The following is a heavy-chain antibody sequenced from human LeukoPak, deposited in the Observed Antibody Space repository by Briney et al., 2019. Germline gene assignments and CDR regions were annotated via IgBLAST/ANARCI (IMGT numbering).Heavy chain of an antibody. D-gene: IGHD3-22*01. Sequence: SQTLSLTCTVSGVSVSSGSYYCSWIPQPAGKVVEWIGRIYISGITNYNSSLRGRVTMSIDTSNHQFSLTLNCVAAADTAVYYCARLVDTPVIRGYYFDPWGQGTLVTVS. V-gene: IGHV4-61*02. CDR2: IYISGIT. J-gene: IGHJ5*02. CDR3: ARLVDTPVIRGYYFDP. CDR1: GVSVSSGSYY.